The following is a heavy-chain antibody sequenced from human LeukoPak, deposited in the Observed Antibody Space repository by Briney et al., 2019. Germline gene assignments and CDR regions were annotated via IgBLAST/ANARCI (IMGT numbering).Heavy chain of an antibody. J-gene: IGHJ4*02. V-gene: IGHV3-23*01. D-gene: IGHD6-19*01. CDR3: AKLGEQWLVPSFDY. CDR2: ISGSGGST. Sequence: GGSLRLSCAASGFTFSSYAMSWVRQAPGKGLEWVSAISGSGGSTYYADSVKGRFTISRDNSKNTLYLQMNSLRAEDTAVYYCAKLGEQWLVPSFDYWGREPWSPSPQ. CDR1: GFTFSSYA.